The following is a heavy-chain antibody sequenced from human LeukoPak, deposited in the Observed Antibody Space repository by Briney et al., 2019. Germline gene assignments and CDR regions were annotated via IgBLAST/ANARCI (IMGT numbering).Heavy chain of an antibody. Sequence: SETLSLTCTVSGGSISSSSYYCDWIRQPPGKGLEWIGSIYYSGSTYYNPSLKSRVTISVDTSKNQFSLKLNSVTAAGTAVYYCAAEGYYDSSGSGTAIDYWGQGTLVTVSS. V-gene: IGHV4-39*07. J-gene: IGHJ4*02. CDR3: AAEGYYDSSGSGTAIDY. CDR2: IYYSGST. D-gene: IGHD3-22*01. CDR1: GGSISSSSYY.